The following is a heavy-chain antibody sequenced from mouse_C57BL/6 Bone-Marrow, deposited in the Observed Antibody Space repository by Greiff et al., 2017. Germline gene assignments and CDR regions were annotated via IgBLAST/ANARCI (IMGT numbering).Heavy chain of an antibody. Sequence: VQLQQSGAELVRPGASVKLSCTASGFNIKDDYMHWVKQRPEQGLEWIGWIDPENGDTEYASKFQGKATITAATSSNTAYLQLSSLTSEDTAVYYCTTDGNYDAMDYWCQGTSVTVSS. V-gene: IGHV14-4*01. CDR2: IDPENGDT. CDR3: TTDGNYDAMDY. CDR1: GFNIKDDY. J-gene: IGHJ4*01. D-gene: IGHD2-1*01.